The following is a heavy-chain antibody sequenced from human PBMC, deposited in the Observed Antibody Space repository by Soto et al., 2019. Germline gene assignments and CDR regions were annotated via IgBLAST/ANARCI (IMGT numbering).Heavy chain of an antibody. Sequence: SETLSLTCTVSGGSISSYYWSWIRQPPGKGLEWIGYIYYSGSTNYNPSLKSRVTISVDTSKNQFSLKLSSVTAADTAVYYCARDREFTIFGVVNRGGWFDPWGQGTLVTVSS. CDR2: IYYSGST. CDR1: GGSISSYY. J-gene: IGHJ5*02. V-gene: IGHV4-59*01. CDR3: ARDREFTIFGVVNRGGWFDP. D-gene: IGHD3-3*01.